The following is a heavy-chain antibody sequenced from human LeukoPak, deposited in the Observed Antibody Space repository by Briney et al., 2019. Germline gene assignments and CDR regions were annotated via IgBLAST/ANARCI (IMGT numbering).Heavy chain of an antibody. D-gene: IGHD6-13*01. CDR2: INHSGST. CDR1: GGSFSGYY. Sequence: SETLSLTCAVYGGSFSGYYWSWIRQPPGKGLEWIGEINHSGSTNYNPSLKSRVTISVDTSKNQFSLELSSVTAADTAVYYCASGGYSSSYDYWGQGTLVTVSS. J-gene: IGHJ4*02. V-gene: IGHV4-34*01. CDR3: ASGGYSSSYDY.